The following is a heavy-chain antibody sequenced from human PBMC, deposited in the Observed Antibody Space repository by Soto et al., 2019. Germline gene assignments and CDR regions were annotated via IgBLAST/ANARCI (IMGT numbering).Heavy chain of an antibody. CDR2: IYYSGST. V-gene: IGHV4-31*03. D-gene: IGHD3-10*01. CDR3: AREREDYYGSGSYPVIDY. CDR1: GGSISSGGYY. J-gene: IGHJ4*02. Sequence: QVQLQESGPGLVKPSQTLSLTCTVSGGSISSGGYYWSWIRQHPGKGLEWIGYIYYSGSTYYNPSLKSRFTTSVDTSKNQFSLKLSSVTAPDTAVYYCAREREDYYGSGSYPVIDYWGQGTLVTVSS.